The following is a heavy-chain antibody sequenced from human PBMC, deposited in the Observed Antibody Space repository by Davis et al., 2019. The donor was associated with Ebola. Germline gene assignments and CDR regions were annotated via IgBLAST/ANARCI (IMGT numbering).Heavy chain of an antibody. J-gene: IGHJ4*02. V-gene: IGHV1-8*01. D-gene: IGHD3-10*01. CDR3: ARNHYGSDY. CDR1: GYTFTSYD. CDR2: MNPNSGNT. Sequence: ASVKVSCKASGYTFTSYDINWVRQATGQGLEWMGWMNPNSGNTGYAQKFQGRVTMTRNTSISTAYMDLTGLTFDDTAVYYCARNHYGSDYWGQGTLITVSS.